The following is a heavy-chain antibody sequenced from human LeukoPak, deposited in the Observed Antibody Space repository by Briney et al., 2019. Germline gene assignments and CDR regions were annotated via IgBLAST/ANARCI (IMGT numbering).Heavy chain of an antibody. CDR2: IIPIFGTA. V-gene: IGHV1-69*13. CDR1: GGTFSSYA. Sequence: SVKVSCKASGGTFSSYAISWVRQAPGQGLEWMGGIIPIFGTANYAQKFQGRVTITADESTSTAYMELSSLRSEDTAVYYCAREKGDSSGYYLARRRFDPWGQGTLVTVSS. J-gene: IGHJ5*02. D-gene: IGHD3-22*01. CDR3: AREKGDSSGYYLARRRFDP.